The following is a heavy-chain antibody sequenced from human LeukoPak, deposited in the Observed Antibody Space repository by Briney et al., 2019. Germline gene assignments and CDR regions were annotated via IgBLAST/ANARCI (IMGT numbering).Heavy chain of an antibody. CDR3: TRVGYCATTSCRTAFDI. CDR1: GFTFSNYW. J-gene: IGHJ3*02. Sequence: GGSLRLSCAVSGFTFSNYWMHWVRQVAGKGLVWVSRINTDGSTTNYADSVKGRFTISRDNAKNTLYLQMNSLRAEDTAVYYCTRVGYCATTSCRTAFDIWGQGTMVTVSS. CDR2: INTDGSTT. D-gene: IGHD2-2*01. V-gene: IGHV3-74*01.